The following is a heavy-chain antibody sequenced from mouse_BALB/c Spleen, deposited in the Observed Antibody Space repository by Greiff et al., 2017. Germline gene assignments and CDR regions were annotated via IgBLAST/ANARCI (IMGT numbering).Heavy chain of an antibody. Sequence: QVQLQQSGAELAKPGASVKMSCKASGYTFTSYWMHWVKQRPGQGLEWIGYINPSTGYTEYNQKFKDKATLTADKSSSTAYMQLSSLTSEDSAVYYCASPTGTGAMDYWGQGTSVTVSS. J-gene: IGHJ4*01. CDR1: GYTFTSYW. CDR3: ASPTGTGAMDY. V-gene: IGHV1-7*01. D-gene: IGHD4-1*02. CDR2: INPSTGYT.